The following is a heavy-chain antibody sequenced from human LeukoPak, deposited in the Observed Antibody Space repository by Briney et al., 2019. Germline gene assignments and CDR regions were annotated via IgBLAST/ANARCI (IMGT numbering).Heavy chain of an antibody. Sequence: SETLSLTCTVSGGSISSGSYYWSWIRQPAGKGLEWIGRIYISGSTSYNPSLKSRVTMSVDTSKNQFSLNLSSVTAADTAVYYCARPGDKDSSSLDYWGQGTLVTVSS. J-gene: IGHJ4*02. V-gene: IGHV4-61*02. D-gene: IGHD6-6*01. CDR1: GGSISSGSYY. CDR2: IYISGST. CDR3: ARPGDKDSSSLDY.